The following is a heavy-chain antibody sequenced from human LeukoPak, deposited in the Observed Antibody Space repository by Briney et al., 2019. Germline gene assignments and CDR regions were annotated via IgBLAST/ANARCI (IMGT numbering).Heavy chain of an antibody. CDR1: GGSISTYY. Sequence: SETLSLTCTVSGGSISTYYWSWIRQPPGKGLDWIGYIYTSGSTDYNPSLKSRVTISVDTSKNQFSLKLSSVTAADTAVYYCARLGVRGVIYYYYMDVWGKGTTVTVSS. CDR3: ARLGVRGVIYYYYMDV. J-gene: IGHJ6*03. D-gene: IGHD3-10*01. CDR2: IYTSGST. V-gene: IGHV4-4*09.